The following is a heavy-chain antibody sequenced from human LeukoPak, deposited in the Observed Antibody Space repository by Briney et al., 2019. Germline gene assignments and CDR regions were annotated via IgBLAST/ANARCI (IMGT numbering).Heavy chain of an antibody. CDR3: AKDHAPNAEQWLVPDY. V-gene: IGHV1-18*03. J-gene: IGHJ4*02. CDR2: ISGYNGNT. CDR1: GYTFTSYG. Sequence: GASVKVSCKASGYTFTSYGISWVRQAPGQGLEWMGWISGYNGNTKYAQQLQGRVTMTTDTSTSTVFMELRSLRSDDMAVYYCAKDHAPNAEQWLVPDYWGQGTLVTVSS. D-gene: IGHD6-19*01.